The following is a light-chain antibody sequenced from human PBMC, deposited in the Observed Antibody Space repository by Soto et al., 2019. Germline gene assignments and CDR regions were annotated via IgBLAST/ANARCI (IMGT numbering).Light chain of an antibody. V-gene: IGKV3-20*01. CDR3: QHFGSSLT. Sequence: EIFMTQSPSTLSVSPVERATLSCRASQSVSNYLAWYQQKPGQAPRLLIYGASSRATAIPDRFSGSGSGTDFTLTINRLEPEDFAVYYCQHFGSSLTFGGGTKVDNK. CDR1: QSVSNY. CDR2: GAS. J-gene: IGKJ4*01.